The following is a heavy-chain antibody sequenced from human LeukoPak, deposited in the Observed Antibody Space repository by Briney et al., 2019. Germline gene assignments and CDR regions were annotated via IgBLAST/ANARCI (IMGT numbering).Heavy chain of an antibody. CDR3: ARKGLGGELGGFDS. CDR1: GFTFSNYG. J-gene: IGHJ4*02. Sequence: GGSLRLSCAASGFTFSNYGMHWVRQAPGKGLEWVAFIRYDGSNKYYADSVKGRFTISRDNAKNSLYLQMNSLRVEDTALYHCARKGLGGELGGFDSWGQGTLVTVSS. D-gene: IGHD1-7*01. CDR2: IRYDGSNK. V-gene: IGHV3-30*02.